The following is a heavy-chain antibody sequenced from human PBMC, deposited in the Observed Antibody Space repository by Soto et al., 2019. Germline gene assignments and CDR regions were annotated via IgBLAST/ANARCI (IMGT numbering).Heavy chain of an antibody. CDR2: ISGSGGST. CDR3: AKGHSVAATLYYYYYMDV. V-gene: IGHV3-23*01. J-gene: IGHJ6*03. CDR1: GFTFSSYA. D-gene: IGHD2-15*01. Sequence: GGSLRLSCAASGFTFSSYAMSWVRQAPGKGLEWVSAISGSGGSTYYADSVKGRFTISRDNSKNTLYLQMNSLRAEDTAVYYCAKGHSVAATLYYYYYMDVWGKGTTVTVSS.